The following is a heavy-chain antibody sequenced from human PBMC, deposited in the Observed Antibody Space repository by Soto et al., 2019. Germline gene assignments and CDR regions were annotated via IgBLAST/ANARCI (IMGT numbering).Heavy chain of an antibody. V-gene: IGHV3-23*01. J-gene: IGHJ4*02. CDR1: GFTFTSYA. Sequence: RLSCVASGFTFTSYAMSWVRQAPGRGLEWVSAITGDGGDTFHADSVRGRLTISRDNSRNTLYLQMDSLRAEDTALYYCAKGSATSRPYYFDYWGQGTLVTVSS. CDR2: ITGDGGDT. CDR3: AKGSATSRPYYFDY.